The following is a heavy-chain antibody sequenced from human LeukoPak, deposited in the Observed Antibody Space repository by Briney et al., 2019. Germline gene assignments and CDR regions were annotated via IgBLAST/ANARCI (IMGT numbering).Heavy chain of an antibody. CDR1: GASITGHY. J-gene: IGHJ4*02. Sequence: SETLSLTCTVPGASITGHYWSWIRQPPGKGLEWIGFIYYSGTTNYNPSLKSRVTISVDTSKNQFSLNLSSVTAADTAVYYCARHLGGGIYFDYWGQGTLVTVSS. CDR3: ARHLGGGIYFDY. V-gene: IGHV4-59*08. D-gene: IGHD3-16*01. CDR2: IYYSGTT.